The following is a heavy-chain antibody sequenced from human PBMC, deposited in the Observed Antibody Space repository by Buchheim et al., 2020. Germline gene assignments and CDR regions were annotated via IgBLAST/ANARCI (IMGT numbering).Heavy chain of an antibody. D-gene: IGHD1-26*01. J-gene: IGHJ4*02. CDR1: GFTFSSSA. CDR2: IIGSGGST. Sequence: EVQLLESGGGLVQPGGSLRLSCAASGFTFSSSAMSWVRQAPGKGLEWVSAIIGSGGSTYYADSVKGRFTLSRDNTKHTLYLQMNSLRAEDTAVYYCAKDASRMMKQWELPDVFDYWGQGTL. V-gene: IGHV3-23*01. CDR3: AKDASRMMKQWELPDVFDY.